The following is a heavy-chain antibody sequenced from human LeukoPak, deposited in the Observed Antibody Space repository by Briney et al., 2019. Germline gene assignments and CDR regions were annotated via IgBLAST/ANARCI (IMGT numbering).Heavy chain of an antibody. V-gene: IGHV3-21*04. CDR2: ITSSGRYI. D-gene: IGHD2-8*01. CDR1: GFTFSSYS. CDR3: AKDPDCTSGVCYTFFDY. J-gene: IGHJ4*02. Sequence: GGSLRLSCAASGFTFSSYSMNWVRQAPGKGLEWVSSITSSGRYIYYADSVKGRFTISGDNSENSLYLQMNSLRAEDTAVYYCAKDPDCTSGVCYTFFDYWGQGTLVTVSS.